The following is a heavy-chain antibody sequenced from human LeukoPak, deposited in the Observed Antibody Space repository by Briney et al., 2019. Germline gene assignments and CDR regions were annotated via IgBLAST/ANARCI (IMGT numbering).Heavy chain of an antibody. Sequence: PSQTLSLTCAVSGGSISSGGYSWSWIRQPPGKGLEWIGYIYHSGSTYYNPSLKSRVTISVDRSKNQFSLKLSSVTAADTAVYYCASSSSWYHHFDYWGQGTLVTVSS. J-gene: IGHJ4*02. D-gene: IGHD6-13*01. CDR1: GGSISSGGYS. V-gene: IGHV4-30-2*01. CDR2: IYHSGST. CDR3: ASSSSWYHHFDY.